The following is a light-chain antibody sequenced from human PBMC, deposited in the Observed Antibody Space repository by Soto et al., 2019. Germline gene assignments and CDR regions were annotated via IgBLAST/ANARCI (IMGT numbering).Light chain of an antibody. J-gene: IGLJ2*01. Sequence: QSALTQPASVSGSPGQSITISCTGTSSDVGGYNYVSWYQHHPGKAPKLMIYDVTNRPSGVSNRFSGSKSGNTASLTISGLQGEDEADYYCTSYTTSSPDVVFGGGTKLTVL. CDR2: DVT. V-gene: IGLV2-14*03. CDR3: TSYTTSSPDVV. CDR1: SSDVGGYNY.